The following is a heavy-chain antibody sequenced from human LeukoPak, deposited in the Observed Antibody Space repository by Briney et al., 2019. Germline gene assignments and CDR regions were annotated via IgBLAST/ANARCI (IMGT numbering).Heavy chain of an antibody. CDR1: GDSVSSNSAA. V-gene: IGHV6-1*01. J-gene: IGHJ4*02. Sequence: SQTLSLTCAISGDSVSSNSAAWNWIRQSPSRGLEWLGRTYYRSKWYYDYAVAVKSRISINPDASKNQFSLQLSSVTPEDTAVYYCARDPVGGSTIFDYWGQGTLVTVSS. CDR3: ARDPVGGSTIFDY. CDR2: TYYRSKWYY. D-gene: IGHD1-26*01.